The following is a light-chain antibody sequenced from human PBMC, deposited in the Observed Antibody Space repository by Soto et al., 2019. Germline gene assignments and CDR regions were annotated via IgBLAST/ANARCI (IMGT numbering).Light chain of an antibody. CDR2: GAS. Sequence: EIVLTQSPGTLSLSPGERATLSCRASQSVSSSYLAWYQQKPGQAPRLLISGASCRATGIADRFSGSSSCTDFTLIIIRLEPADFVVYYYQQYGSSHPVTFGEGTRVEIK. J-gene: IGKJ5*01. CDR3: QQYGSSHPVT. V-gene: IGKV3-20*01. CDR1: QSVSSSY.